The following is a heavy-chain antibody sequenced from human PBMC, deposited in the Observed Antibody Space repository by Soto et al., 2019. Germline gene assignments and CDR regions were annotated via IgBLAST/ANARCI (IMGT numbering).Heavy chain of an antibody. V-gene: IGHV4-34*01. Sequence: SETLSLTCAVYGGSFSGYYWSWIRQPPGKGLEWIGEINHSGSTNYNPSLKSRVTISVDTSKNQFSLKLSSVTAADAAVYYCARGRYYYDSSGYYRGASGLHYYYGMDVWGRGTTVTVSS. CDR2: INHSGST. CDR3: ARGRYYYDSSGYYRGASGLHYYYGMDV. CDR1: GGSFSGYY. D-gene: IGHD3-22*01. J-gene: IGHJ6*02.